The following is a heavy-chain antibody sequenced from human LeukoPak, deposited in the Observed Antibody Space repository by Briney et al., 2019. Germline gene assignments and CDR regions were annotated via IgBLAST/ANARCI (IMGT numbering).Heavy chain of an antibody. CDR1: GFTFSSFA. J-gene: IGHJ4*02. D-gene: IGHD3-9*01. Sequence: GGSLRLSCAASGFTFSSFAMSWVRQAPGKGLEWVSSISGSGGITNYADSVKGRFTISRDNSKNTLYLQMNSLRAEDTGVYYCAKDYSDILSPFDYWGQGTLVTVSS. CDR3: AKDYSDILSPFDY. CDR2: ISGSGGIT. V-gene: IGHV3-23*01.